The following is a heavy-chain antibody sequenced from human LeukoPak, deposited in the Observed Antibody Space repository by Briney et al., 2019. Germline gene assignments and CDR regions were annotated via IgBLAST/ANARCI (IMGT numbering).Heavy chain of an antibody. J-gene: IGHJ4*02. CDR3: AREVAGTAYFDY. V-gene: IGHV4-59*11. CDR1: GGSISSHF. CDR2: IHYSGST. D-gene: IGHD6-19*01. Sequence: SETLSLTCTVSGGSISSHFWSRIRQPPGKRLEWIGYIHYSGSTDYNPSLKSRVTISIDTSKNQFSLKLSSVTAADTAVYYCAREVAGTAYFDYWGQGTLVTASS.